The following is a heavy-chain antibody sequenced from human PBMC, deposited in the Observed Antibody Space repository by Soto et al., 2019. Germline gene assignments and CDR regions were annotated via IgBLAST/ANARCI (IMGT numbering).Heavy chain of an antibody. Sequence: QVQLQESGPGLVKPSETLSLTCTVSGGSIRDYFWTWIRQPPGKGLEWIGYIYYSGRTNYNPSLKSRVSISVDTYKNHFSLQLRSVTAADTAVYYCARFGGDDFGDSGGFDYWGQGTLVTVSS. D-gene: IGHD4-17*01. CDR1: GGSIRDYF. V-gene: IGHV4-59*01. J-gene: IGHJ4*02. CDR2: IYYSGRT. CDR3: ARFGGDDFGDSGGFDY.